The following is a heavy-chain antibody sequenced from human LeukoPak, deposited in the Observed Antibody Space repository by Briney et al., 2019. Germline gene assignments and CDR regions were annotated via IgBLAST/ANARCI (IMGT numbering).Heavy chain of an antibody. CDR3: ARDPLWFGEPGVDH. CDR2: IYHSGST. J-gene: IGHJ4*02. D-gene: IGHD3-10*01. V-gene: IGHV4-38-2*02. CDR1: GYSISSGYY. Sequence: PSETLSLTCTVSGYSISSGYYWGWIRQPPGKGLEWIGSIYHSGSTYYNPSLKNRLTISVDTSKNQFSLKMSSVTAADTAVYYCARDPLWFGEPGVDHWGQGTLVTVSS.